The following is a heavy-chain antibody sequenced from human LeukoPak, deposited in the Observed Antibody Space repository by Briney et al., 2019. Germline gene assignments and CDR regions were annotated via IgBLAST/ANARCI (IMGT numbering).Heavy chain of an antibody. J-gene: IGHJ4*02. CDR3: ARSIAAAGSDY. CDR1: GYTFTGYY. Sequence: GASVKVSCKASGYTFTGYYMLWVRQAPGQGLEWMGWINPYSGGTNYAQKFQGRVTMTRDTSISTAYMELSRLRSDDTAVYYCARSIAAAGSDYWGQGTLVTVSS. V-gene: IGHV1-2*02. D-gene: IGHD6-13*01. CDR2: INPYSGGT.